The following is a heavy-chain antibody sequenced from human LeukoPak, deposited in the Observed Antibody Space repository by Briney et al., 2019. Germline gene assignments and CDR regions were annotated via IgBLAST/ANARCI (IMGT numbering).Heavy chain of an antibody. V-gene: IGHV4-39*07. D-gene: IGHD3-10*01. Sequence: SETLSLTCTVSGGSISSSSYYWGWIRQPPGKGLEWIGSIYYSGSTYYNPSLKSRVTISVDTSKNQFSLKLSSVTAADTAVYYCARGGSGSYYNLDSWGQGTLVTVSS. CDR2: IYYSGST. CDR1: GGSISSSSYY. CDR3: ARGGSGSYYNLDS. J-gene: IGHJ4*02.